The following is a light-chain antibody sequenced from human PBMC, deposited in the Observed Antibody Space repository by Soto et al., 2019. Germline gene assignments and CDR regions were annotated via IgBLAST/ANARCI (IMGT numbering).Light chain of an antibody. Sequence: QSALTQPASVSGSPGQSITISCTGTSSDVGSYNLVSWYQHHPGKAPKLIIYEGSKRPSGVSDRFSGSKSGNTASLTISGLQAEDEADYYCCSYAGSRTDVFGTGTKLTVL. J-gene: IGLJ1*01. CDR2: EGS. V-gene: IGLV2-23*01. CDR3: CSYAGSRTDV. CDR1: SSDVGSYNL.